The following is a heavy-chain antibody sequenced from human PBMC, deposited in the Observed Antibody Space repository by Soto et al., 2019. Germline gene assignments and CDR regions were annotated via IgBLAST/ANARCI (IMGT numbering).Heavy chain of an antibody. CDR3: ARADYSYYGSGSLTDYYYMDV. Sequence: GGSLRLSCAASGFTFSSYWMSWVRQAPGKGLEWVANIKQDGSEKYYVDSVKGRFTISRDNAKNSLYLQMNGLRAEDTAVYYCARADYSYYGSGSLTDYYYMDVWGKGTTVTVSS. V-gene: IGHV3-7*01. CDR2: IKQDGSEK. J-gene: IGHJ6*03. D-gene: IGHD3-10*01. CDR1: GFTFSSYW.